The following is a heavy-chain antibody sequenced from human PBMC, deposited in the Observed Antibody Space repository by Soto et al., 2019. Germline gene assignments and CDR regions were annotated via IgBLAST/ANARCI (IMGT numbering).Heavy chain of an antibody. J-gene: IGHJ6*02. V-gene: IGHV1-69*13. CDR2: IIPIFGTA. Sequence: SVKVSFKASGGTFSSYAISCVRQAPGQGLEWMGGIIPIFGTANYAQKFQGRVTITADESTSTAYMELSSLRSEDTAVYYCARATFIYYGMDVWGQGTTVTVSS. CDR1: GGTFSSYA. CDR3: ARATFIYYGMDV.